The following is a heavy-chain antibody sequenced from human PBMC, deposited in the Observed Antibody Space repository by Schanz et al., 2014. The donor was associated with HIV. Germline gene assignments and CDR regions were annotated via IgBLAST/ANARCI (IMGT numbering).Heavy chain of an antibody. J-gene: IGHJ5*02. CDR2: IWYDGNTK. Sequence: VQLVESGGGLVQPGGSLTLSCEASGFPFSSYSMNWVRQAPGKGLEWVAVIWYDGNTKYYGDSVKGRFTISRDNSKNTLFLQMNRLRAEDTAQYYCVKAYSSGFSGAGSWGQGALVTVSS. CDR3: VKAYSSGFSGAGS. V-gene: IGHV3-33*06. D-gene: IGHD5-18*01. CDR1: GFPFSSYS.